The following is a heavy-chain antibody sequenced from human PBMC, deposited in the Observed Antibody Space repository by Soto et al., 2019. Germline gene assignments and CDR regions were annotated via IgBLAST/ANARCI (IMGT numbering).Heavy chain of an antibody. D-gene: IGHD6-13*01. V-gene: IGHV3-33*01. CDR3: AAAGGSYYYYMDV. CDR1: GFTFSSYG. J-gene: IGHJ6*03. Sequence: PGGSLRLSCAASGFTFSSYGMHWVRQAPGKGLEWVAVIWYDGSNKYYADSVKGRFTISRDNSKNTLYLQMNSLRAEDTAVYYCAAAGGSYYYYMDVWGKGTTVTV. CDR2: IWYDGSNK.